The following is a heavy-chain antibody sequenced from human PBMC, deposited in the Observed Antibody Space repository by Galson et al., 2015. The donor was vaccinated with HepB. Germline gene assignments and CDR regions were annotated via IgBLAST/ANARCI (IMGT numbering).Heavy chain of an antibody. D-gene: IGHD4-17*01. CDR2: IKQDGSEK. Sequence: SLRLSCAASGFTFSSYWMSWVRQAPGKGLEWVANIKQDGSEKYYVDSVKGRFTISRGNAKNSLYLQMNSLRAEDTAVYYCARFQGQDLRTNYYYYYYMDVWGKGTTVTVSS. V-gene: IGHV3-7*03. CDR3: ARFQGQDLRTNYYYYYYMDV. CDR1: GFTFSSYW. J-gene: IGHJ6*03.